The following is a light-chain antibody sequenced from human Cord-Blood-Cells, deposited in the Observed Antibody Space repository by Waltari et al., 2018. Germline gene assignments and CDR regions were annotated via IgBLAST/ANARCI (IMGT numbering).Light chain of an antibody. J-gene: IGLJ1*01. CDR1: SSDVGCYNS. CDR3: SSYTSSSTPLYV. V-gene: IGLV2-14*01. Sequence: QSALTQPASVSGSPGQSLTISRTGTSSDVGCYNSVSWSQQHPGKAHKLMIYDVSNRPSGVSNRFSGSKSGNTASLTISGLQAEDEADYYCSSYTSSSTPLYVFGTGTKVTVL. CDR2: DVS.